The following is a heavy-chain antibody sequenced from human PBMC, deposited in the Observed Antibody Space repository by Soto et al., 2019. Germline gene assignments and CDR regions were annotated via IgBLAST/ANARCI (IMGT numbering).Heavy chain of an antibody. CDR3: ISLRGYNYGVDY. Sequence: EVQLVESGGGLVKPGGSLRLSCAVSGFTFTDAWMNWVRQAPGKGLEWVGRIRSKTDGGTTDYAAPVRGRFTISRDDSKNTLYLQMNSLKTEDTAVYYCISLRGYNYGVDYWGQGTLVTVSS. CDR2: IRSKTDGGTT. J-gene: IGHJ4*02. CDR1: GFTFTDAW. V-gene: IGHV3-15*07. D-gene: IGHD5-18*01.